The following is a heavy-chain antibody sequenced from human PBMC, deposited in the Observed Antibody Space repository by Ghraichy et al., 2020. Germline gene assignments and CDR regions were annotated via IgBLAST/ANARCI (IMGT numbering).Heavy chain of an antibody. CDR1: GGTFSSYA. J-gene: IGHJ4*02. Sequence: SVKVSCKASGGTFSSYAISWVRQAPGQGLEWMGGIIPIFGTANYAQKFQGRVTITADESTSTAYMELSSLRSEDTAVYYCARGGSGYTGLFDYWGQGTLVTVSS. CDR2: IIPIFGTA. D-gene: IGHD3-22*01. V-gene: IGHV1-69*13. CDR3: ARGGSGYTGLFDY.